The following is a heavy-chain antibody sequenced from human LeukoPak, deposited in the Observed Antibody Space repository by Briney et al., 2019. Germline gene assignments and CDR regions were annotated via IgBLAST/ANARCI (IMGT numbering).Heavy chain of an antibody. J-gene: IGHJ5*02. CDR1: GYTFTGYY. CDR2: INPNSGGT. V-gene: IGHV1-2*06. Sequence: ASVKVSCKASGYTFTGYYMHWVRQAPGQGFEWMGRINPNSGGTNYAQKFQGRVTMTRDTSISTAYMELSRLRSDDTAVYYCARDLKLGGIGIAARGGWFDPWGQGTLVTVSS. CDR3: ARDLKLGGIGIAARGGWFDP. D-gene: IGHD6-6*01.